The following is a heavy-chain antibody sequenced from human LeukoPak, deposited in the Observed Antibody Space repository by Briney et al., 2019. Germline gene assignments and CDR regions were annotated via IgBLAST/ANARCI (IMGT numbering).Heavy chain of an antibody. J-gene: IGHJ2*01. CDR3: AREPLSIVVVPARYFDL. Sequence: SETLSLTCTVSGGSISSYYWSWIRQPAGKGLEWIGRIYTSGSTNYNPSLKSRVTMSVDTSKNRFSLKLSSVTAADTAVYYCAREPLSIVVVPARYFDLWGRGTLVTVSS. CDR2: IYTSGST. V-gene: IGHV4-4*07. CDR1: GGSISSYY. D-gene: IGHD2-2*01.